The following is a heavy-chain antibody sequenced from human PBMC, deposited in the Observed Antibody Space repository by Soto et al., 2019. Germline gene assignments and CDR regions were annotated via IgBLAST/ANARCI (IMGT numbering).Heavy chain of an antibody. CDR1: GFTFSSYA. J-gene: IGHJ4*02. Sequence: EVQLLESGGGLVQPGGSLRLSCAASGFTFSSYAMSWVRQAPGKGLEWVLAISGSGGSTYYADSVKGRFTISRDNSKNTLYLQMNSLRAEDTAVYYCAKELYGDYEGVMEPFDYWGQGTLVTVSS. CDR3: AKELYGDYEGVMEPFDY. CDR2: ISGSGGST. V-gene: IGHV3-23*01. D-gene: IGHD4-17*01.